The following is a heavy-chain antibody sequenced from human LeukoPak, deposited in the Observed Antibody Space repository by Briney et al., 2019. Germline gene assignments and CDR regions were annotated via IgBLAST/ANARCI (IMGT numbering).Heavy chain of an antibody. CDR1: GGSFSGYY. V-gene: IGHV4-34*01. D-gene: IGHD1-26*01. CDR2: MYYSGST. J-gene: IGHJ4*02. CDR3: ARLLKYSGSYYCDF. Sequence: SETLSLTCAVYGGSFSGYYWSWIRQPPGKGLEWIGNMYYSGSTYYNPSLRSRVTTSVDTTKNQFSLKLGSVTAADTAVYYCARLLKYSGSYYCDFWGQGTLVTVSS.